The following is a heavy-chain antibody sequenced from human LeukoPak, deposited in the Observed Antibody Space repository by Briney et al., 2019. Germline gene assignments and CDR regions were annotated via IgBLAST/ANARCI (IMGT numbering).Heavy chain of an antibody. CDR2: VIPIFGTA. J-gene: IGHJ1*01. CDR3: ARGAFHYYDSSGYFGEFQH. D-gene: IGHD3-22*01. Sequence: SVKVSCKASGGTFSSYAISWVRQAPGQGLEWMGGVIPIFGTANYAQKFQGRVTITADKSTSTAYMELSSLRSEDTAVYYCARGAFHYYDSSGYFGEFQHWGQGTLVTVSS. V-gene: IGHV1-69*06. CDR1: GGTFSSYA.